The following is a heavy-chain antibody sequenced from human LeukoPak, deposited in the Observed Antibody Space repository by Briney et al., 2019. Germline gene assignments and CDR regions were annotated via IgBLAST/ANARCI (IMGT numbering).Heavy chain of an antibody. Sequence: ASVKVSCKASGYTFTSYGISWVRQAPGQGLEWMGIINPSGGSTSYAQKFQGRVTMTRDTSTSTVYMELSSLRSEDTAVYYCARGIAAAGTDYWGQGTLVTVSS. CDR1: GYTFTSYG. CDR3: ARGIAAAGTDY. J-gene: IGHJ4*02. V-gene: IGHV1-46*01. D-gene: IGHD6-13*01. CDR2: INPSGGST.